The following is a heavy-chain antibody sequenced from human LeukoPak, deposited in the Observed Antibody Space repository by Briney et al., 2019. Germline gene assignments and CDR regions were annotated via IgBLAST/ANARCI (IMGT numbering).Heavy chain of an antibody. V-gene: IGHV1-18*01. CDR1: GYTFTSYG. D-gene: IGHD1-1*01. CDR3: ARDLSTGTIDY. J-gene: IGHJ4*02. CDR2: ISAYSGNT. Sequence: ASVKVSCTASGYTFTSYGISWVRQAPGQGLEWMGWISAYSGNTNYAQKFQGRVTMTTDTSTSTAYMELRSLRSDDTAVYYCARDLSTGTIDYWGQGTLVTVSS.